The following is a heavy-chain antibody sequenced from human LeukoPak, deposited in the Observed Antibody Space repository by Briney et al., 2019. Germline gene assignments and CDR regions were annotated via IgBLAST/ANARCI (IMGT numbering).Heavy chain of an antibody. CDR2: ISGSGGST. D-gene: IGHD1-26*01. CDR3: AKSQRPRGQWELRSFDY. CDR1: GFTFSSYA. V-gene: IGHV3-23*01. Sequence: GGSLRLSCAASGFTFSSYAMSWVRQAPGKGLEWVSAISGSGGSTCYADSVKGRFTISRDNSKNTLYLQMNSLRAEDTAVYYCAKSQRPRGQWELRSFDYWGQGTLVTVSS. J-gene: IGHJ4*02.